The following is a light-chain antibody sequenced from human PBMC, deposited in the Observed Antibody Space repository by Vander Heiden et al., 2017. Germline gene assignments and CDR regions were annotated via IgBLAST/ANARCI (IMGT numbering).Light chain of an antibody. Sequence: SYELTQPPSVSVSPGQTARITCSGDALPKQYAYWYQQKPGQAPVLVRYKDSERPSGIPERFSGSSSGTTVTLTISGVQAEDEADYYGQSADSSGTYRGVCGGGTKL. CDR1: ALPKQY. CDR3: QSADSSGTYRGV. J-gene: IGLJ3*02. V-gene: IGLV3-25*03. CDR2: KDS.